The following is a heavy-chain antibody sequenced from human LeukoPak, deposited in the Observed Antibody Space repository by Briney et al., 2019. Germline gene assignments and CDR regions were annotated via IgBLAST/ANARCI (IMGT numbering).Heavy chain of an antibody. CDR2: IYTSGST. D-gene: IGHD4-17*01. CDR1: GGSISSYY. J-gene: IGHJ6*03. CDR3: ARGAPHDYGDYVVPYYYYYYMDV. Sequence: SETLSLTCTVSGGSISSYYWSWIRQPAGKGLEWIGRIYTSGSTNYNPSLKSRVTISVDTSKNQFSLKLSSVTAADTAVYYCARGAPHDYGDYVVPYYYYYYMDVWGKGTTVTVSS. V-gene: IGHV4-4*07.